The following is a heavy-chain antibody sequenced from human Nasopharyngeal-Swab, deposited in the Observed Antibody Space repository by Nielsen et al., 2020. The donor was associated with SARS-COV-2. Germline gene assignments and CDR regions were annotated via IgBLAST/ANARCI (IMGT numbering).Heavy chain of an antibody. CDR2: IYSSGSI. J-gene: IGHJ1*01. Sequence: GESLKISCAAPGFNVSNNYMTWVRQAPGKGLEWVSIIYSSGSIYHADSVKGRFIISRDTSKNTLSLRMNSLRVEDTAVYYCASAVTGPLYWGQGTLVTVSS. CDR3: ASAVTGPLY. D-gene: IGHD4-11*01. CDR1: GFNVSNNY. V-gene: IGHV3-53*01.